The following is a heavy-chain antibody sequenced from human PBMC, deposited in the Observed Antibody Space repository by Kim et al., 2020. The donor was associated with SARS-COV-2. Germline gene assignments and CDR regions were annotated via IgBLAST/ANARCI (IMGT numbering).Heavy chain of an antibody. D-gene: IGHD1-26*01. J-gene: IGHJ4*02. CDR3: ARVQYSYSWYDFDY. Sequence: TPSRQSRVTISVDTSKNQVSLNLTSVAAADTAVYYCARVQYSYSWYDFDYWGQGTLVTVSS. V-gene: IGHV4-59*01.